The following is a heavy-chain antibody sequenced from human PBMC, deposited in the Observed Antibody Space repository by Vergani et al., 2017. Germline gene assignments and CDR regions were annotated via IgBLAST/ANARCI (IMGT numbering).Heavy chain of an antibody. J-gene: IGHJ4*02. CDR3: AKSSPWIAAAPDS. CDR1: GFTFSSYA. CDR2: ISYHGSNQ. Sequence: QVKLVESGGGVVQPGRSLRLSCVASGFTFSSYALHWVRQAPGKGLEWVATISYHGSNQYYADSVKGRFAISRDSSNNTVSLPMNSLRPEDTAVYYCAKSSPWIAAAPDSWGQGALVIVSS. D-gene: IGHD6-6*01. V-gene: IGHV3-30-3*02.